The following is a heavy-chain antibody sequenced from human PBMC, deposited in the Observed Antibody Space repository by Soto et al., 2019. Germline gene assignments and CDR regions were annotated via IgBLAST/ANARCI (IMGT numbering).Heavy chain of an antibody. Sequence: QVQLVQSGAEVKKPGSSVKVSCKASGGTFSSYAISWVRQAPGQGLEWMGGIIPIFGTANYAQKFQGRVTITADESTSRAYMELSSLRSEDTAVYYCARGASIYSNYGVGSRPYWFDPWGQGTLVTVSS. CDR2: IIPIFGTA. CDR1: GGTFSSYA. CDR3: ARGASIYSNYGVGSRPYWFDP. D-gene: IGHD4-4*01. J-gene: IGHJ5*02. V-gene: IGHV1-69*01.